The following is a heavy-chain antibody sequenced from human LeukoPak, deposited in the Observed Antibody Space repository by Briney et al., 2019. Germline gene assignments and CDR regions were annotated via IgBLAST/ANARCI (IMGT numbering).Heavy chain of an antibody. D-gene: IGHD3-10*01. CDR1: GFTFDDYA. J-gene: IGHJ5*02. V-gene: IGHV3-21*01. CDR3: ARDAMVRGGVWFDP. Sequence: PGGSLRLSCAASGFTFDDYAMHWVRQAPGKGLEWVSSISSSSSYIYYADSVKGRFTISRDNAKNSLYLQMNSLRAEDTAVYYCARDAMVRGGVWFDPWGQGTLVTVSS. CDR2: ISSSSSYI.